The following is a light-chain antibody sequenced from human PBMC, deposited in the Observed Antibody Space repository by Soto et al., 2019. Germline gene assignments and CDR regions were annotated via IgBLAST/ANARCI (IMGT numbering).Light chain of an antibody. Sequence: EIVLTQSPGTLSLSPGERATLSCRASQSVSSSYLAWYQQKPGQAPGLLIYGASSRATSIPDRFSGSGSGKDFTLTISRLEPEDFAVYSCQQYGSSPLTFGGGTKVEIK. CDR1: QSVSSSY. J-gene: IGKJ4*01. V-gene: IGKV3-20*01. CDR2: GAS. CDR3: QQYGSSPLT.